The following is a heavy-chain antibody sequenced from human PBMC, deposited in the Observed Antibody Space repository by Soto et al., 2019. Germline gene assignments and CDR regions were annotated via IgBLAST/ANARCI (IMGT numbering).Heavy chain of an antibody. CDR1: GGSVSSGSYY. Sequence: QVQLQESGPGLVKPSETLSLTCTVSGGSVSSGSYYWSWIRQPPGKGLEWIGYIYYSGSTNYNPALNSRVTISVDTSKNRFSQELSFVTAADTAVYYCARMEVVAAWGDYWGQGTLVTVTS. CDR2: IYYSGST. D-gene: IGHD2-15*01. J-gene: IGHJ4*02. V-gene: IGHV4-61*01. CDR3: ARMEVVAAWGDY.